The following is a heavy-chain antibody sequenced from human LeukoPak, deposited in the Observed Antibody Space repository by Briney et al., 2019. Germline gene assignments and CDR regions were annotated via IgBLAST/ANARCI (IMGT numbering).Heavy chain of an antibody. J-gene: IGHJ6*03. CDR3: ARDIVGATKYYYYMDV. CDR1: GGSISSGSYY. D-gene: IGHD1-26*01. CDR2: IYTSGST. Sequence: KTSETLSLTCTVSGGSISSGSYYWSWIRQPAGKGLEWIGRIYTSGSTNYNPSLKSRVTISVDTSKNQFSLKLSSVTAADTAVYYCARDIVGATKYYYYMDVWGKGTTVTVSS. V-gene: IGHV4-61*02.